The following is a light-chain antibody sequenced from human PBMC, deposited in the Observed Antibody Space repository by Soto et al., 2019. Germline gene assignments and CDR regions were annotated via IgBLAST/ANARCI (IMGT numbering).Light chain of an antibody. CDR1: QSISSW. J-gene: IGKJ3*01. CDR2: KTS. CDR3: QQWVT. V-gene: IGKV1-5*03. Sequence: DNQLTQSPSTLSASVGDRVTITCRASQSISSWLAWYQQKPGKAPKLLIYKTSTLESGVPSRFSGSGSGTEFTLTVSSLQPGDFASYYCQQWVTFGPGTKVDIK.